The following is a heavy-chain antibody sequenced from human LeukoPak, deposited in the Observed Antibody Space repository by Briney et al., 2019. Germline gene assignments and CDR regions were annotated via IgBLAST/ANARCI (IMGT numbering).Heavy chain of an antibody. V-gene: IGHV3-23*01. J-gene: IGHJ4*02. Sequence: GGTLRLSCATSGFIFSHHGMNWVRQSPGKGLEWVSGIRADAVTTYYAHSVKGRFIISRDNSKNTVYLQMKSLSAEDAAVYYCVKDDGWVQYANWGQGTLVTVSS. CDR2: IRADAVTT. CDR3: VKDDGWVQYAN. D-gene: IGHD5-24*01. CDR1: GFIFSHHG.